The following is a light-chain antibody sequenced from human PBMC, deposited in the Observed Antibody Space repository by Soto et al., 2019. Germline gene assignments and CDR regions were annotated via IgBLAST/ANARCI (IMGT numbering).Light chain of an antibody. CDR2: GAS. Sequence: EIVLTQSPGTLSLSPGERATLSCRASQSVSDTYLAWYQQKPGQPPRLLIYGASNRATGIPDRFSGSGSGTDFTLTVMRLEPEDFAVYYCQFGTLVWTFGQGTKVEIK. CDR3: QFGTLVWT. CDR1: QSVSDTY. V-gene: IGKV3-20*01. J-gene: IGKJ1*01.